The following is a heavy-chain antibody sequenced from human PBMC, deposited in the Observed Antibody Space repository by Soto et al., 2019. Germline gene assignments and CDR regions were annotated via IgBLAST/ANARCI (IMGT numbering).Heavy chain of an antibody. CDR3: ARGDCVGGTCYSLAGSFYYYMDV. V-gene: IGHV3-74*02. J-gene: IGHJ6*03. Sequence: EVQLVESGGGLVQPGGSLRLSCAASGFTFSNYWMYWVRQAPGKGLEWVSRINSDGSVSSYAASVKGRLTISRDKVKNSLYLQVDCLSAQDTAVYYCARGDCVGGTCYSLAGSFYYYMDVWGKGITVTVFS. CDR2: INSDGSVS. D-gene: IGHD2-15*01. CDR1: GFTFSNYW.